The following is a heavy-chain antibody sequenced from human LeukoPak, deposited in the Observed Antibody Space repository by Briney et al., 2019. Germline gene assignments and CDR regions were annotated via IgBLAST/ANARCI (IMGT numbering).Heavy chain of an antibody. V-gene: IGHV3-21*01. CDR1: GFIFSSYS. D-gene: IGHD3-10*01. Sequence: PGGSLRLSCAASGFIFSSYSMNWVRQAPGKGLEWVSSINPAGTSTFHADSVKGRFTISRDNTENSLYMQMDSLRDEDTAVYYCVRDFLGESGAGGPWGQGTLVTVFS. J-gene: IGHJ5*02. CDR2: INPAGTST. CDR3: VRDFLGESGAGGP.